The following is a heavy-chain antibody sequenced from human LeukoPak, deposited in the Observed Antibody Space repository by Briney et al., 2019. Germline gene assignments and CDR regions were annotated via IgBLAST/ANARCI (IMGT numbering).Heavy chain of an antibody. Sequence: GGSLKLSCAASGFTFSSYSMNWVRQAPGKGLEWVSSISSSSYIYYADSVKGRFTISRDNSKNTLYLQMNSLRAEDTAVYYCANRPTLLTMVRGPDDYWGQGTLVTVSS. D-gene: IGHD3-10*01. CDR1: GFTFSSYS. CDR2: ISSSSYI. J-gene: IGHJ4*02. CDR3: ANRPTLLTMVRGPDDY. V-gene: IGHV3-21*04.